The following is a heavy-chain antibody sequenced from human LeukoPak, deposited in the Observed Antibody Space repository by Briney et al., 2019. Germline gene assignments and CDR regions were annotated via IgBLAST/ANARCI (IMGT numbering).Heavy chain of an antibody. CDR3: ARDRGSGWGFDY. J-gene: IGHJ4*02. V-gene: IGHV3-66*01. D-gene: IGHD6-19*01. CDR1: GFTVSSNS. CDR2: IYSGGST. Sequence: GGSLRLSCAASGFTVSSNSVSWVRQAPGKGLEWVSIIYSGGSTDYGESAKGRFTISRDNSKNTVYLQMNSLRAEDTAVYYCARDRGSGWGFDYWGLGILVTVS.